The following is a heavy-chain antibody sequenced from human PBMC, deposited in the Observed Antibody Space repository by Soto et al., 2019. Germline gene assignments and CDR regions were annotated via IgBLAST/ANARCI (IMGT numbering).Heavy chain of an antibody. CDR2: ISSSSSTI. D-gene: IGHD2-2*01. Sequence: LRLSCAASGFTFSSYSMNWVRQAPGKGLEWVSYISSSSSTIYYADSVKGRFTISRDNAKTSLYLQMNSLRGEDTAVYYCARDSRNSLCVGACYYYGMDVWCQWTTVTVSS. CDR1: GFTFSSYS. V-gene: IGHV3-48*01. J-gene: IGHJ6*02. CDR3: ARDSRNSLCVGACYYYGMDV.